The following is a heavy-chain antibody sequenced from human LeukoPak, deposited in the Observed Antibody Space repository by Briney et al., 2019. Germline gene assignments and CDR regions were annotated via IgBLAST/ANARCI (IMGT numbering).Heavy chain of an antibody. J-gene: IGHJ4*02. CDR2: IIPIFGTA. D-gene: IGHD3-22*01. V-gene: IGHV1-69*13. CDR3: ARGSRYYYDSSGYPFDY. CDR1: GGTFSSYA. Sequence: GASVKVSCKASGGTFSSYAISWVRQAPGQGLEWMGGIIPIFGTANYAQRFQGRVTITADESTSTAYMELSSLRSEDTAVYYCARGSRYYYDSSGYPFDYWGQGTLVTVSS.